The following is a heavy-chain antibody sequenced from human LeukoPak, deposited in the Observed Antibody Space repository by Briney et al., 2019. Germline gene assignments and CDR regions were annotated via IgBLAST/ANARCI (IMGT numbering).Heavy chain of an antibody. J-gene: IGHJ6*02. CDR2: VYYSGRT. Sequence: PSETLSLTCTVSGGSISSYYWSWIRQPPGKGLEWIGYVYYSGRTNYNPSLKSRVTISVDTSKNQFSLKLSSVTAADTAVYYCARTFSESCYYYGMDVWGQGATVTVSS. D-gene: IGHD1-26*01. V-gene: IGHV4-59*01. CDR1: GGSISSYY. CDR3: ARTFSESCYYYGMDV.